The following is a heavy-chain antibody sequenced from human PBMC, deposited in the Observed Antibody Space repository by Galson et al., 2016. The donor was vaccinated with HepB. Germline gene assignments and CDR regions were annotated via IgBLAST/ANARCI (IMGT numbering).Heavy chain of an antibody. CDR3: ARRGGFGLTFDP. V-gene: IGHV4-39*01. Sequence: LTCNVSGASIISGDYYWGWIRQPPGKGLEWIGHIYYNGNTHSSPSLKSRVTMSVDTSNNQFSLELNSVTAADTAVYYCARRGGFGLTFDPWGQGMLVTVSS. D-gene: IGHD3/OR15-3a*01. CDR1: GASIISGDYY. J-gene: IGHJ5*02. CDR2: IYYNGNT.